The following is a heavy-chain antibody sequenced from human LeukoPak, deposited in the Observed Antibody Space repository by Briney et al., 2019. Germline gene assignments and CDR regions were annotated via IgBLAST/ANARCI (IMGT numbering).Heavy chain of an antibody. CDR2: IYYIGTT. V-gene: IGHV4-31*03. J-gene: IGHJ6*02. Sequence: SQTLSLTCTVSGGSLSSGGYYWSWIRQRPGQGLEWIGYIYYIGTTFFNPSLKSRLTISVDTSKNQFPLNLSSVTVADTAVYYCAGGNYGYDYAMDVWGRGTTVTVSS. D-gene: IGHD2-15*01. CDR1: GGSLSSGGYY. CDR3: AGGNYGYDYAMDV.